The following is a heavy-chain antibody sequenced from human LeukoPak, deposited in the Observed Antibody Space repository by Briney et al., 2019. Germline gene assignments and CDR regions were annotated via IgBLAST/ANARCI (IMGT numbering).Heavy chain of an antibody. CDR1: GGSFSNYY. CDR3: ARRWNYGRNYYIDV. Sequence: ASETLSLTCAVYGGSFSNYYWSWIRQTPGKGMEWIGEINDSGRTNNNPSLMSRVTVSVDTSKNQFSLRLTSVTATDTAVYYCARRWNYGRNYYIDVWGKGAAVSVSS. CDR2: INDSGRT. D-gene: IGHD1-7*01. J-gene: IGHJ6*03. V-gene: IGHV4-34*01.